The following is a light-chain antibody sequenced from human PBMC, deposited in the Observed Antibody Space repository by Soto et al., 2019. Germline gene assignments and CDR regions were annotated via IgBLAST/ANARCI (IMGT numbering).Light chain of an antibody. Sequence: EIVMTQSPDTLSVSPGGRATLSCRASQSVSSNLAWYQQKPGQAPRLLIYGASSRATGIPDRFSGSGSGTDFTLTISRLEPEDFAVYYCQQYGSSPPITFGQGTRLEIK. CDR3: QQYGSSPPIT. V-gene: IGKV3-20*01. J-gene: IGKJ5*01. CDR1: QSVSSN. CDR2: GAS.